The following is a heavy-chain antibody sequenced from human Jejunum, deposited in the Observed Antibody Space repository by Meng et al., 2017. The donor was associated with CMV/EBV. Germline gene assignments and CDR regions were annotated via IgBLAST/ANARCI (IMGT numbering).Heavy chain of an antibody. CDR2: IGGGGGDT. Sequence: LTLSCAASGFNFKNYVMTWVRQAPGRGLECVAVIGGGGGDTSYAASVEGRVIVSRDNQKNTLYLHMNSLSIDDTAVYFCAKGREGSAWGQGTLVTVSS. CDR1: GFNFKNYV. CDR3: AKGREGSA. V-gene: IGHV3-23*01. D-gene: IGHD6-25*01. J-gene: IGHJ5*02.